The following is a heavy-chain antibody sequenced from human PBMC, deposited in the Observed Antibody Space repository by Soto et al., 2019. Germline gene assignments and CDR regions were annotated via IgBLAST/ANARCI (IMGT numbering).Heavy chain of an antibody. Sequence: QVQLVQSGAEVKKPGASVKVSCKASDYSFTSYGISWVRQAPGQGLVGSGWISAYNGNTNHAQKLQGISTMTTDASTSTAYVELRSLRSDDTALYYCARVGAGHRSGLSRFDYWGQGTLVTVSS. CDR2: ISAYNGNT. J-gene: IGHJ4*02. D-gene: IGHD5-18*01. CDR3: ARVGAGHRSGLSRFDY. V-gene: IGHV1-18*04. CDR1: DYSFTSYG.